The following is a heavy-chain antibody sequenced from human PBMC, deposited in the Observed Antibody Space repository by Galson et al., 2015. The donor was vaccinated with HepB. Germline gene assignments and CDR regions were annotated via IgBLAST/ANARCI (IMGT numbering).Heavy chain of an antibody. V-gene: IGHV2-70*04. CDR2: IDWDDDK. CDR1: GFSLSTSGMR. Sequence: PALVKPTQTLTLPCTFSGFSLSTSGMRVSWIRQPPGKALEWLARIDWDDDKFYSTSLKTRLTISKDTSKNQVVLTMTNMDPVDTATYYCAHSGYCSSTSCYDYYYYYGMDVWGQGTTVTVSS. CDR3: AHSGYCSSTSCYDYYYYYGMDV. D-gene: IGHD2-2*01. J-gene: IGHJ6*02.